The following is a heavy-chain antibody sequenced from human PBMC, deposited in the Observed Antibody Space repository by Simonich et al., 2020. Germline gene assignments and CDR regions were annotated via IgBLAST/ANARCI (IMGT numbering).Heavy chain of an antibody. V-gene: IGHV1-2*02. CDR2: INPNSGGT. CDR3: ARVSGGTAMVTSTFDI. CDR1: GYTFTGYY. Sequence: QVQLVQSGAEVKKPGASVKVSCKASGYTFTGYYMHWVRQAPGQGLGWMGGINPNSGGTNYSQKFQGRVTMTRDTSISTAYMELSRLRSDDTAVYYCARVSGGTAMVTSTFDIWGQGTMVTVSS. D-gene: IGHD5-18*01. J-gene: IGHJ3*02.